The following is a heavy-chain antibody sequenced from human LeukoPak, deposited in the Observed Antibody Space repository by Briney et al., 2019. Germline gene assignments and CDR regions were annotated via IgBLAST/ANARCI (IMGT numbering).Heavy chain of an antibody. CDR2: ISGSGGTT. CDR1: GFTFSSYA. Sequence: PGGSLRLSCAASGFTFSSYAMSWVRQAPGKGLEWVSGISGSGGTTYYADSVKGRFTISRDTSKDTLYLQMNSLRAEDTAVYYCAKAPLLLMATITIFGYWGQGTLVTVSS. J-gene: IGHJ4*02. V-gene: IGHV3-23*01. CDR3: AKAPLLLMATITIFGY. D-gene: IGHD5-24*01.